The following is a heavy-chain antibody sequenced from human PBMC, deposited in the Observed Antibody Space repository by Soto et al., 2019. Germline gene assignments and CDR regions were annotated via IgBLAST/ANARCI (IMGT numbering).Heavy chain of an antibody. J-gene: IGHJ4*02. CDR2: IWYDGSNK. CDR3: ERDPSYSIGWVDY. CDR1: GFTFSSYG. Sequence: QVQLVESGGGVVQPGRSLRLSCAASGFTFSSYGMHWVRQAPGKGLEWVAVIWYDGSNKYYADSVKGRFTISRDNSKNTLYLQMNSLRAEDTAVYYCERDPSYSIGWVDYWGQGTLVTVSS. V-gene: IGHV3-33*01. D-gene: IGHD6-19*01.